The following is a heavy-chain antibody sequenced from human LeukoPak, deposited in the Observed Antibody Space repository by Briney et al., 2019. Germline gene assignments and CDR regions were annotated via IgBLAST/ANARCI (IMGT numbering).Heavy chain of an antibody. V-gene: IGHV4-34*01. D-gene: IGHD2-21*01. CDR2: INHSGST. J-gene: IGHJ4*02. CDR3: ARADYYSVDY. CDR1: GGSFSGYY. Sequence: SETLSLTCAVYGGSFSGYYWSWIRQPPGKGLEWIGEINHSGSTNYNPSLKSRVTISVGTSKNQSSLKLSSVTAADTAVYYCARADYYSVDYWGQGTLVTVSS.